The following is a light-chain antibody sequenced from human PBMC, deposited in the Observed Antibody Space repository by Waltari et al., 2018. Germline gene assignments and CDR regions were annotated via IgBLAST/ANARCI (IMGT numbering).Light chain of an antibody. CDR3: QQYNRWPPIT. Sequence: EIVMTQSPATLSVSPGETATLSCRASQSVSSNVAWYQKKPGQAPRLLIYDASTRASPSPAKCRSSGSATAFTLPISSLQSEDFAVNYCQQYNRWPPITFGHGTRLEIK. CDR1: QSVSSN. V-gene: IGKV3-15*01. J-gene: IGKJ5*01. CDR2: DAS.